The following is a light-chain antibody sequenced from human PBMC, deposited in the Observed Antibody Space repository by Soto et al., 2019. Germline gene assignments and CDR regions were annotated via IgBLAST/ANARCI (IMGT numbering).Light chain of an antibody. J-gene: IGLJ1*01. Sequence: QSVLTQPPSVSGAPGQRVTISCTGSSSNIGAGYDVHWYQQLPGTAPKLLIYGNTNRPSGVPDRFSGSKSDTSASLAITGLQAEDEAVYYCQSYDSSLSGYVFGTGTKLTVL. CDR3: QSYDSSLSGYV. CDR2: GNT. V-gene: IGLV1-40*01. CDR1: SSNIGAGYD.